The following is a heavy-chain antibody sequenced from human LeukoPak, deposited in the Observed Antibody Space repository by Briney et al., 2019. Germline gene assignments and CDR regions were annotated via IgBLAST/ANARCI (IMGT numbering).Heavy chain of an antibody. Sequence: PLETLSLTCTVSGGSISSYYWSWIRQPAGKGLEWIGRIYSSGSTNYNPSLKSRVTMSVDTSKNQFSLKPSSVTAADTAVYYCARDIIGSFNYYDPWGQGTLVTVSS. CDR2: IYSSGST. CDR3: ARDIIGSFNYYDP. CDR1: GGSISSYY. D-gene: IGHD1-1*01. V-gene: IGHV4-4*07. J-gene: IGHJ5*02.